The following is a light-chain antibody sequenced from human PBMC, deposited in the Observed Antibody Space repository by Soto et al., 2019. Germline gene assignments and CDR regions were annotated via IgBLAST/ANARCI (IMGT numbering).Light chain of an antibody. V-gene: IGKV3-15*01. J-gene: IGKJ1*01. Sequence: EIVMTQSPATLSVSLGERATLSCRASQSVSTNLAWYQQKPGQAPRLLIYGAVTRATGVPARFTGSGSGTEXXLTISSLQSEDFAVYHCQQFNNWPWTFGQGAKVEIK. CDR2: GAV. CDR3: QQFNNWPWT. CDR1: QSVSTN.